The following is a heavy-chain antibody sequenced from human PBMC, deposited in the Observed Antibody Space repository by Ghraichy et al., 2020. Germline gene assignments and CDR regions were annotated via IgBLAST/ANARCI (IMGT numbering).Heavy chain of an antibody. V-gene: IGHV3-33*01. Sequence: GGSLRLSCAASGFTFSSYGMHWVRQAPGKGLAWVAVIWYDGSNKYYADSVKGRFTISRDNSKNTLYLQMNSLRAEDTAVYYCARASSSWYRMDVWGQGTTVTVSS. J-gene: IGHJ6*02. CDR2: IWYDGSNK. CDR3: ARASSSWYRMDV. CDR1: GFTFSSYG. D-gene: IGHD6-13*01.